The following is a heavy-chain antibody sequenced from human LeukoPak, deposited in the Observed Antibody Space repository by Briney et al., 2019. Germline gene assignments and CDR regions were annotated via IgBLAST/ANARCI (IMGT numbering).Heavy chain of an antibody. Sequence: GGSLSLSCAASGFTFSSYGMHWVRQAPGKGLEWVAFISYDGSNKYYGDSVKGRFTISRDNSKNTLYLQMNSLRAEDTAVYYCARDSTAGGFDYWGQGTLVTVSS. CDR1: GFTFSSYG. CDR3: ARDSTAGGFDY. V-gene: IGHV3-30*03. CDR2: ISYDGSNK. J-gene: IGHJ4*02. D-gene: IGHD6-13*01.